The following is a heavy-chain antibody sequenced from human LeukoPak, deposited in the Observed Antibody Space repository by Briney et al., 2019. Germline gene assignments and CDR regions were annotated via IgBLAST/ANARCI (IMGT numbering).Heavy chain of an antibody. CDR3: ARVSSQQLK. J-gene: IGHJ4*02. D-gene: IGHD6-13*01. Sequence: PGGSLRLSCAASGFTFSDYYMSWIRQAPGKGLGWISYISSSGSTIFQADSMKGRFTISRDNAKNSLYLQMNNLRVEDTAVYYCARVSSQQLKWGQGTLVTVSS. CDR1: GFTFSDYY. V-gene: IGHV3-11*01. CDR2: ISSSGSTI.